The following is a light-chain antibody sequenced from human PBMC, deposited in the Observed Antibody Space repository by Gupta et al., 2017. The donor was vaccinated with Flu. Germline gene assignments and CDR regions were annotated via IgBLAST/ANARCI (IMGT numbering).Light chain of an antibody. Sequence: PSSLSASVGDRVTITFRASHSISSYLTWYQQKPGKAPKLLIYAASRLQSGVPSRFSGSGSGTDFTLTISSLQPEDFATYYCQQSYSTPRTFGQGTQLEIK. CDR2: AAS. CDR1: HSISSY. V-gene: IGKV1-39*01. J-gene: IGKJ5*01. CDR3: QQSYSTPRT.